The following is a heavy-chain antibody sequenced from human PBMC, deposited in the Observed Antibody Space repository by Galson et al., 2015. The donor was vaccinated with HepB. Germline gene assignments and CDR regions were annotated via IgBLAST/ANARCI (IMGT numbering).Heavy chain of an antibody. CDR3: ARSLPYYDILTGMPGGAYY. V-gene: IGHV1-18*01. CDR2: ISAYNGNT. Sequence: SVKVSCKASGYTFTSYGISWVRQAPGQGLEWMGWISAYNGNTNYAQKLQGRVTMTTDTSTSTAYMELRSLRSDDTAVYYCARSLPYYDILTGMPGGAYYWGQGTLVTVSS. J-gene: IGHJ4*02. D-gene: IGHD3-9*01. CDR1: GYTFTSYG.